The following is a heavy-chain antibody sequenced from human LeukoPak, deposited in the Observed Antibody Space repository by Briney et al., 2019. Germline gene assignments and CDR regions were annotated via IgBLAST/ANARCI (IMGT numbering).Heavy chain of an antibody. CDR2: ISERGGST. CDR1: GISLSNYA. Sequence: GGSLRLSCVVSGISLSNYAMTWVRQAPGKGLEWVSYISERGGSTTYADSVKGRFTISRDTSLNTLYLQMNSLRAEDTAVYYCARGLYYGSGSPIDYWGQGTLVTVSS. V-gene: IGHV3-23*01. J-gene: IGHJ4*02. D-gene: IGHD3-10*01. CDR3: ARGLYYGSGSPIDY.